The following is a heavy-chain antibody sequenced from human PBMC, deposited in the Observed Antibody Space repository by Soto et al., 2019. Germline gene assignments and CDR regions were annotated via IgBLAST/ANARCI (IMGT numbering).Heavy chain of an antibody. V-gene: IGHV4-61*01. CDR3: ARVPGYFPYYYYYGMDV. Sequence: QVQLQESGPGLVKPSETLSLTCTVSGGSVSSGSYYWSWIRQPPGKGLEWIGYIYYSGSTNYNPSLKSRVTISVDTSKNQFSLKLSSVTAADTAVYYCARVPGYFPYYYYYGMDVWGQGTTVTVSS. D-gene: IGHD3-9*01. CDR2: IYYSGST. J-gene: IGHJ6*02. CDR1: GGSVSSGSYY.